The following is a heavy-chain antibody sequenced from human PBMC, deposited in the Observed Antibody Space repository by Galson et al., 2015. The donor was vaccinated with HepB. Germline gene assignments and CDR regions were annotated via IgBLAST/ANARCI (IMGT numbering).Heavy chain of an antibody. V-gene: IGHV5-10-1*01. Sequence: IYWVRQMPGKGLEWMGRIDPSDSYTYCSPSFQGHVTISADKSISTAYLQWSSLKASDTAMYYCARVSVLYFGEPWGQGTLVTVSS. CDR2: IDPSDSYT. D-gene: IGHD3-10*01. CDR3: ARVSVLYFGEP. J-gene: IGHJ4*02.